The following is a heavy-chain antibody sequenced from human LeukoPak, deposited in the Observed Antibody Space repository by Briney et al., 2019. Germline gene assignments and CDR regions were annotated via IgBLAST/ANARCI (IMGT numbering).Heavy chain of an antibody. V-gene: IGHV4-59*01. D-gene: IGHD1-1*01. CDR3: ARGRVSSSTWYSTYYYYFYMDV. Sequence: SETLSLTCSVTDDSITMYYWTWIRQPPGKGLEWIGYVDHTGSTNFNPSLNGRVSISRDTTKNLFSLRLRSVTAADTAVYFCARGRVSSSTWYSTYYYYFYMDVWGKGTTVTVSS. CDR1: DDSITMYY. J-gene: IGHJ6*03. CDR2: VDHTGST.